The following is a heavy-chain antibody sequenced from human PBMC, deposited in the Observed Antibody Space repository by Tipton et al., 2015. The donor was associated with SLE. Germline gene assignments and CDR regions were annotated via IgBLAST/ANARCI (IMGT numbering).Heavy chain of an antibody. D-gene: IGHD6-13*01. Sequence: TLFLTCTVSGGSISSYYWSWIRQPPGKGLEWIGRIYTSGSTNYNPSLKSRVTMSVDTSKNQFSLKLSSVTAADTAVYYCARDIAAAGTYYFDYWGQGTLVTVSS. CDR2: IYTSGST. J-gene: IGHJ4*02. CDR1: GGSISSYY. V-gene: IGHV4-4*07. CDR3: ARDIAAAGTYYFDY.